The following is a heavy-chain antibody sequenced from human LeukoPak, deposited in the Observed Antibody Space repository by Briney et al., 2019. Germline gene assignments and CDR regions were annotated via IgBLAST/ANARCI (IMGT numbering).Heavy chain of an antibody. V-gene: IGHV1-18*01. CDR2: ISVDGGDP. D-gene: IGHD1-1*01. CDR1: GYTFTSYV. J-gene: IGHJ4*01. CDR3: ARDPGYLTKWKGAFDY. Sequence: ASVKVSCKASGYTFTSYVITWVRQAPGQGLEWMAWISVDGGDPHFAQKYQDRVTVTTDKSTSTAYMELRGLRSDDTAVYYCARDPGYLTKWKGAFDYWGHGTLVTVSS.